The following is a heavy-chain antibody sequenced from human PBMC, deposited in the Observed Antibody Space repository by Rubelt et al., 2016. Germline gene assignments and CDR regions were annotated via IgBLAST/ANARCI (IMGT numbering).Heavy chain of an antibody. Sequence: SQKFQGRVTITRDTSASTAYMELSSLRSEDTAVYYCARDKQTPFYGSGRYYWFDAFDIWGQGTMVTVSS. D-gene: IGHD3-10*01. J-gene: IGHJ3*02. V-gene: IGHV1-3*01. CDR3: ARDKQTPFYGSGRYYWFDAFDI.